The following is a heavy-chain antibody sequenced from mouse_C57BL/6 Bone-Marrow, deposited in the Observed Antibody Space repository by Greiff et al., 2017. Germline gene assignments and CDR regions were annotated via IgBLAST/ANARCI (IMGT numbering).Heavy chain of an antibody. J-gene: IGHJ4*01. D-gene: IGHD1-1*01. Sequence: EVQRVESGPELVKPGASVKISCKASGYSFTGYYMNWVKQSPEKSLEWIGEINPSTGGTTYNQKFKAKATLTVDKSSSTAYMQLKSLTSEDSAVYYCARIRTTVVATRYAMDYWGQGTSVTVSS. CDR2: INPSTGGT. CDR3: ARIRTTVVATRYAMDY. V-gene: IGHV1-42*01. CDR1: GYSFTGYY.